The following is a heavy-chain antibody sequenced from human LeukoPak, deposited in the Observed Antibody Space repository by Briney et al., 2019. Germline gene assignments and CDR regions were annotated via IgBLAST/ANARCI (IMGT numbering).Heavy chain of an antibody. V-gene: IGHV3-7*01. Sequence: GGSLRLSCAASGFIFSNYWMTWVRQAPGKGLEWVANIKQDGSEMYYVDSVRGRFTISRNIAKNSLSLQMNSLRAEDTAIYYCTRGVPTGIDYFDFWGQGTLVTVSS. D-gene: IGHD1-1*01. CDR2: IKQDGSEM. J-gene: IGHJ4*02. CDR1: GFIFSNYW. CDR3: TRGVPTGIDYFDF.